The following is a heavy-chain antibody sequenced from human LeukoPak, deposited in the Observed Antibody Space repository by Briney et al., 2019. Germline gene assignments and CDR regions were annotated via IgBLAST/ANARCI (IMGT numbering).Heavy chain of an antibody. V-gene: IGHV4-38-2*02. CDR3: ARETGVWYFDL. J-gene: IGHJ2*01. CDR2: IYYGGST. CDR1: AYSISSVYY. Sequence: SETLSLTCTVSAYSISSVYYWGWIRQAPGKGVEWSGRIYYGGSTYYNPSLNSRVTISVDTSKNQSSLKLSSVTAADTAVYYCARETGVWYFDLWGRGTLVTVSS. D-gene: IGHD7-27*01.